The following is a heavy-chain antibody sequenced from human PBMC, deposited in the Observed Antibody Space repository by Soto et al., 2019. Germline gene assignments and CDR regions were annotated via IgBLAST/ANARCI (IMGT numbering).Heavy chain of an antibody. D-gene: IGHD3-10*01. Sequence: PGRSLRLSCSASGFTFSSYAMHWVRQAPGKGLEYVSAISSNGGITYYADSVKGRFTISRDNSKNTLYLQMSSLRAEDTAVYYCVSLWFGELLGYWGRGTLVTVSS. CDR3: VSLWFGELLGY. J-gene: IGHJ4*02. CDR2: ISSNGGIT. V-gene: IGHV3-64D*06. CDR1: GFTFSSYA.